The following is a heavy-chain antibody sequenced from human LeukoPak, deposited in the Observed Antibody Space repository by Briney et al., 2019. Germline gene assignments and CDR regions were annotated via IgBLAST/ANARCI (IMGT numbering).Heavy chain of an antibody. J-gene: IGHJ6*04. CDR1: EFTFSSYS. CDR2: ISSGSTYI. CDR3: ARPIVADFYYGLDV. D-gene: IGHD6-13*01. Sequence: GGSLRLSCAASEFTFSSYSMNWVRQAPGKGLEWVSSISSGSTYIHYADSVKGRFTISRDNAKNSLYLQMNSLRAEDTAVYYCARPIVADFYYGLDVWGKGTTVTVPS. V-gene: IGHV3-21*06.